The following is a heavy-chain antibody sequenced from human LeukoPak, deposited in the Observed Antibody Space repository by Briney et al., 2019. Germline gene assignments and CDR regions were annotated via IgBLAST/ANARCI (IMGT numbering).Heavy chain of an antibody. Sequence: PSETLSLTCTVSGGSISSSYWSWIRQPPGKGLEWIGYIYYSGSNNYNPSLKSRVNISVDRSRNQSSLMLIYMTAADTAAFYCARDQVGVGGTWFDPWGQGTLVTVLS. D-gene: IGHD1-26*01. V-gene: IGHV4-59*01. CDR2: IYYSGSN. J-gene: IGHJ5*02. CDR3: ARDQVGVGGTWFDP. CDR1: GGSISSSY.